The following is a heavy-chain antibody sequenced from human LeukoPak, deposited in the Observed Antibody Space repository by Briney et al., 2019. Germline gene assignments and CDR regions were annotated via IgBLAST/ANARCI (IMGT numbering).Heavy chain of an antibody. CDR1: GGSISSSSYY. J-gene: IGHJ4*02. CDR2: IYYSGST. V-gene: IGHV4-61*01. CDR3: ARSYGSGSYRY. D-gene: IGHD3-10*01. Sequence: KPSETLSLTCTVSGGSISSSSYYWSWIRQPPGKGLEWIGYIYYSGSTNYNPSLKSRVTISVDTSKNQFSLKLSSVTAADTAVYYCARSYGSGSYRYWGQGTLVTVSS.